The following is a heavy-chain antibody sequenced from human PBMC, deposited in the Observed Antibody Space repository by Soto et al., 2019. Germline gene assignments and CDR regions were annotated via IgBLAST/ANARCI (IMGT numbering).Heavy chain of an antibody. J-gene: IGHJ4*02. CDR3: ARRNFYDKSGYYYFDS. CDR2: ISSISSSTI. Sequence: EVQLVESGGGLVQPGGSLRLSCAASGFTFSDHGMNWVRQAPGKGLEWVSYISSISSSTIYYAESVKGRFTMSRDNAKNSLYLQMNSLRDEDTAVYYCARRNFYDKSGYYYFDSWGQGTLVTVSS. CDR1: GFTFSDHG. V-gene: IGHV3-48*02. D-gene: IGHD3-22*01.